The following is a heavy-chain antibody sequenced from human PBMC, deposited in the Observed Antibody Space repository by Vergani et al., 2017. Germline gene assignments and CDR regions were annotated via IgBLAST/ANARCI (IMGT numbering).Heavy chain of an antibody. V-gene: IGHV3-9*01. Sequence: EVQLVESGGGLVKPGGSLRLSCAASGFTFSSYSMNWVRQAPGKGLEWVSGISWNSGSIGYADSVKGRFTISRDNAKNSLYLQMNSLRAEDTALYYCAKDISIAATPDAFDIWGQGTMVTVSS. CDR3: AKDISIAATPDAFDI. J-gene: IGHJ3*02. D-gene: IGHD2-15*01. CDR2: ISWNSGSI. CDR1: GFTFSSYS.